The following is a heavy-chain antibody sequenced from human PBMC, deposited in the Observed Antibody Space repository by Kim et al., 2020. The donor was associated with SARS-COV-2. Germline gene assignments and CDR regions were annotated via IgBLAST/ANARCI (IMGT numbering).Heavy chain of an antibody. D-gene: IGHD6-19*01. J-gene: IGHJ3*01. CDR3: ARRNSGWNDAFDV. V-gene: IGHV4-39*01. Sequence: YHPSLKSRLTISVDTSKKQFSLKLSSVSAADTAMYYCARRNSGWNDAFDVWGQGTMVTVSS.